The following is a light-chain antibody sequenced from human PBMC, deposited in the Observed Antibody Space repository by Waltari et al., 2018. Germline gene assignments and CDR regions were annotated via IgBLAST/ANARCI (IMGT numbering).Light chain of an antibody. CDR3: LLSYYDAGV. Sequence: QAVVTQEHSLTVSPGGTVTPTCGSSTGAVTSGHYPFWFQQKPGQAPRTLIYGTGNRHSWTPARFSGSLLGGKAALTLSGAQPEDEAEYYCLLSYYDAGVFGGGTKLTVL. CDR1: TGAVTSGHY. CDR2: GTG. J-gene: IGLJ3*02. V-gene: IGLV7-46*01.